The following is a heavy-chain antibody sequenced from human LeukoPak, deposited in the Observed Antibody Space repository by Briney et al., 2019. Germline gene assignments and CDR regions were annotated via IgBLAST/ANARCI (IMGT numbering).Heavy chain of an antibody. Sequence: GGSLRLSCAASGFTFSSYWTTWVRQAPGKGLEWVANIRQDGNEMYYVDSVKGRFTISRDNAKKSLYLQMNSLSAEDTAVYYCARSNSETIFDYWGQGTLVTVSS. D-gene: IGHD4-17*01. CDR1: GFTFSSYW. V-gene: IGHV3-7*01. CDR3: ARSNSETIFDY. CDR2: IRQDGNEM. J-gene: IGHJ4*02.